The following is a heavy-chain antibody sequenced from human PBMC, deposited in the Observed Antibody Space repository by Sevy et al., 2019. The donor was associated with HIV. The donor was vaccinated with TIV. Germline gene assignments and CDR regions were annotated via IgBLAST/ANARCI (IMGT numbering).Heavy chain of an antibody. Sequence: GGSLRLSCAASGFTVGSNYMSWVRQAPGKGLEWVSIIYSGVTTSYADSVKGRFTIYRDNSKNALYLQMNSLSAEDTAVYYCARVSVYYYDSSGYYTTGNAFDIWGQGTMVTVSS. CDR3: ARVSVYYYDSSGYYTTGNAFDI. V-gene: IGHV3-53*01. D-gene: IGHD3-22*01. J-gene: IGHJ3*02. CDR1: GFTVGSNY. CDR2: IYSGVTT.